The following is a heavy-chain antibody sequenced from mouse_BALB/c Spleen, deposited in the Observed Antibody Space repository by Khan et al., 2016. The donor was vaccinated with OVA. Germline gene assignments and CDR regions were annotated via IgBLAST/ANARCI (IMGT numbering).Heavy chain of an antibody. CDR2: ISSGGST. CDR3: ARDSWFTY. Sequence: EVELVESGGDLVKSGGSLKLSCAASGFTFNNYAMSWVRQTPEKRLEWVASISSGGSTYYPDSVKGRFTISRDNARNILYLQMSSLRSEDTAMYYCARDSWFTYWGQGTLVTVSA. V-gene: IGHV5-6-5*01. J-gene: IGHJ3*01. CDR1: GFTFNNYA.